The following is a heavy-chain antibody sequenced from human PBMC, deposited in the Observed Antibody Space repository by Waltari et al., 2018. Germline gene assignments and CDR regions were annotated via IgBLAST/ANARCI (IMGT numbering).Heavy chain of an antibody. CDR1: GFTVSSNY. V-gene: IGHV3-53*02. Sequence: EVQLVETGGGLIQPGGSLRLSCAASGFTVSSNYMSWVRQAPGKGLEWVSVIYSGGSTYYADSVKGRFTISRDNSKNTLYLQMNSLRAEDTAVYYCARGQTMVQGPGGDYWGQGTLVTVSS. J-gene: IGHJ4*02. CDR3: ARGQTMVQGPGGDY. CDR2: IYSGGST. D-gene: IGHD3-10*01.